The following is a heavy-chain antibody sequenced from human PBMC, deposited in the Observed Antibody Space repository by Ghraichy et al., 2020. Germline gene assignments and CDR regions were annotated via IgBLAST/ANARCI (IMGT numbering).Heavy chain of an antibody. V-gene: IGHV4-61*01. Sequence: SETLSLTCTVSGGSVSSGSYYWSWIRQPPGKGLEWIGYIYYSGSTNYNPSLKSRVTISVDTSKNQFSLKLSSVTAADTAVYYCARGGITGTTTGFLVYWFDPWGQGTLVTVSS. CDR3: ARGGITGTTTGFLVYWFDP. D-gene: IGHD1-20*01. J-gene: IGHJ5*02. CDR2: IYYSGST. CDR1: GGSVSSGSYY.